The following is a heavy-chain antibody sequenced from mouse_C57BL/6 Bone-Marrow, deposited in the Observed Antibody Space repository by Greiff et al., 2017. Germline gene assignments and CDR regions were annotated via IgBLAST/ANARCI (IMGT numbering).Heavy chain of an antibody. V-gene: IGHV2-5*01. Sequence: VQLQQSGPGLVQPSQSLSITCTVSGFSLTSYGVHWVRQSPGKGLEWLGVIWRGGSTDYNAAFMSRLSITKDNSTSQVFFKMNSLQADDTAIYYCAKRGAYYSNYEDAMDYWGQGTSVTVSS. D-gene: IGHD2-5*01. CDR1: GFSLTSYG. CDR2: IWRGGST. CDR3: AKRGAYYSNYEDAMDY. J-gene: IGHJ4*01.